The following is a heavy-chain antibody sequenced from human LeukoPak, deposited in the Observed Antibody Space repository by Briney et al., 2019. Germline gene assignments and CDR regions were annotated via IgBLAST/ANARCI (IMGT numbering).Heavy chain of an antibody. V-gene: IGHV3-33*06. CDR2: IWYDGGSE. J-gene: IGHJ6*04. D-gene: IGHD2-2*02. CDR1: GFTFRCYG. Sequence: PGGSLRLSCAAPGFTFRCYGMHWVRQAPGKGLEWVAVIWYDGGSEYYADSAKGRFTISRDDSKNTLYLQMNSLRAEDTAVYYCAKGGREYQLLYLDVWGKGTTVTVSS. CDR3: AKGGREYQLLYLDV.